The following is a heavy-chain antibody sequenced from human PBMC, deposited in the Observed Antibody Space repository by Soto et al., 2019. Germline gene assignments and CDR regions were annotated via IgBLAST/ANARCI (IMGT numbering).Heavy chain of an antibody. J-gene: IGHJ4*02. Sequence: GGSLRLSCAASGFTFSSYAMHWVRQAPGKGLEWVAVISYDGSNKYYADSVKGRFTISRDNSKNTLYLQMNSLRAEDTAVYYCARASLNSWSFYEYYFDYWGQGTLVTVSS. V-gene: IGHV3-30-3*01. CDR2: ISYDGSNK. CDR3: ARASLNSWSFYEYYFDY. CDR1: GFTFSSYA. D-gene: IGHD6-13*01.